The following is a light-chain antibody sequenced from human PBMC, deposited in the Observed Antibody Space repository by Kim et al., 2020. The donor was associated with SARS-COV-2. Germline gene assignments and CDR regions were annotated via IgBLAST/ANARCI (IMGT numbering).Light chain of an antibody. CDR2: GAS. CDR1: QSVSSSY. CDR3: QQYGSSPRS. V-gene: IGKV3-20*01. Sequence: EIVLTQSPATLSLSPGERATLSCRASQSVSSSYLAWYQQKPGQAPRLLIYGASSRATGIPARFSGSGSGTDFTLTISRLEPEDFAVYYCQQYGSSPRSFGQGTKLEI. J-gene: IGKJ2*01.